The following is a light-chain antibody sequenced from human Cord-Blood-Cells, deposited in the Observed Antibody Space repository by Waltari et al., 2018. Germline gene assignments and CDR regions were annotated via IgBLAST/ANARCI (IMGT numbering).Light chain of an antibody. CDR2: SNN. Sequence: QSVLTQPPSASGTPGQRVTISCSGSSPNIGRNTVNWYQQLPGTAPKLLIYSNNPRPSGVPDRFSGSKSGTSASLAISGLQSEDEADYYCAAWDDSLNGLVFGGGTKLTVL. CDR3: AAWDDSLNGLV. CDR1: SPNIGRNT. V-gene: IGLV1-44*01. J-gene: IGLJ2*01.